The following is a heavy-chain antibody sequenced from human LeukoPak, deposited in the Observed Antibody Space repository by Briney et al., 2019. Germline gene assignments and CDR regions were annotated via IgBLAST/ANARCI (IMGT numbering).Heavy chain of an antibody. Sequence: ASVKGSCKTYGYTLTYYYIHWLRQATGHGLDLIGWINPNSGGTNYAQKFQGRVTMTGDTSISTAYMELSRLKSDDTAVYYCAGGIGRYSSSFFDYWGQGTLVTVSS. CDR1: GYTLTYYY. CDR3: AGGIGRYSSSFFDY. CDR2: INPNSGGT. D-gene: IGHD1-26*01. J-gene: IGHJ4*02. V-gene: IGHV1-2*02.